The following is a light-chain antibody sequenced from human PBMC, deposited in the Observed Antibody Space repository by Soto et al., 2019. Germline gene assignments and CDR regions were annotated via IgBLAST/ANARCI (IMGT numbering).Light chain of an antibody. CDR1: QTVSSY. Sequence: EIVLTQSPATLSLSPGERATLSCRASQTVSSYLAWYQQRPGQAPRLLIYDASNRATGIPARFSGSGAGTDFTLTISGLEPEDFAVYYCQQRSNWPHTFGQGTNLEIK. V-gene: IGKV3-11*01. J-gene: IGKJ2*01. CDR3: QQRSNWPHT. CDR2: DAS.